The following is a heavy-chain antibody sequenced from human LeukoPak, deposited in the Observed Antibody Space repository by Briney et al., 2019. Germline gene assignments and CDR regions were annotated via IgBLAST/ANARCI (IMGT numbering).Heavy chain of an antibody. J-gene: IGHJ4*02. Sequence: SETLSLTCTVSGGSISNYWWSWIRQPPGKGLEWIGYVFDSGGTNYNPSLKSRVTISVDTSKKQFPLKRSSVTAADAAVYYCARGYSSSWNYFDYWGQGTLVTVSS. CDR2: VFDSGGT. V-gene: IGHV4-59*01. CDR3: ARGYSSSWNYFDY. D-gene: IGHD6-13*01. CDR1: GGSISNYW.